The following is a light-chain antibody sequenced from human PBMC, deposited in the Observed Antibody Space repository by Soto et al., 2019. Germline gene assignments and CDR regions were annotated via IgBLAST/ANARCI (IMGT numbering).Light chain of an antibody. Sequence: DIQMTHSPSSLSASVGDRVTITCRASQGIRDALGWYQQKPGTAPKRLIYAASSLQSGVPSRFSGSGSGTEFTLTISSLQPEDYATYYCLQHNSYPQTVGQGNKVEIQ. V-gene: IGKV1-17*01. CDR2: AAS. CDR3: LQHNSYPQT. CDR1: QGIRDA. J-gene: IGKJ1*01.